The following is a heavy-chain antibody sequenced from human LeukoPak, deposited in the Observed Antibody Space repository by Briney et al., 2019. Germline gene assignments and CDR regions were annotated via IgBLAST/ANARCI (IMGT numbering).Heavy chain of an antibody. J-gene: IGHJ3*02. CDR3: ARVRSGSYNDAFDI. Sequence: GGSLRLSCAASGFTFSNFWMGWARQGPEKGLQWVASINRDGSEKHPVDSVKGRFTISRDNAKNSVFLEMSRLRAEDTALYHCARVRSGSYNDAFDIWGQGTLVTVS. V-gene: IGHV3-7*03. CDR1: GFTFSNFW. CDR2: INRDGSEK. D-gene: IGHD1-26*01.